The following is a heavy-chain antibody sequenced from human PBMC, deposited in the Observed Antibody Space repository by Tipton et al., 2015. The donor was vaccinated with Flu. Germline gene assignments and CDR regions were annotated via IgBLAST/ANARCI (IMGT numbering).Heavy chain of an antibody. CDR3: VRLTYYYGSGTSDF. J-gene: IGHJ4*02. Sequence: GLVKPSETLSLTCGVSGYSISSGYYWGWIRQPPGKGLEWIGSVSHSGSTYYNPSLKSRVTISIDTFKTQFSLRLSSVTAADTAVYYCVRLTYYYGSGTSDFWGQGTLVTASS. CDR2: VSHSGST. CDR1: GYSISSGYY. V-gene: IGHV4-38-2*01. D-gene: IGHD3-10*01.